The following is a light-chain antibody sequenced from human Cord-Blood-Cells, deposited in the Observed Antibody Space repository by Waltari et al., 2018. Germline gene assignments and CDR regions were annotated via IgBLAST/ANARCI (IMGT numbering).Light chain of an antibody. Sequence: DIQMTQFPSSLSASVGDRVTLTCRASQSISSHLNWYQQKPGKDPKLLIYAASSLQSGVPSRFSGSGSGTDFTLTISSLQPEDFATYYCQQSYSTPRTFGQGTKVEIK. CDR1: QSISSH. V-gene: IGKV1-39*01. J-gene: IGKJ1*01. CDR3: QQSYSTPRT. CDR2: AAS.